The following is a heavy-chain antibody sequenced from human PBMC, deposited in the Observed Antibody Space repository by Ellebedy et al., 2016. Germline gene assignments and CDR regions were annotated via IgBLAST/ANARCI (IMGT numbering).Heavy chain of an antibody. V-gene: IGHV4-61*08. Sequence: SETLSLXCTVSGGSISSGDYYWSWIRQPPGKGLEWIGYIYYSGSTNYNPSLKSRVTISVDTSKNQFSLKLSSVTAADTAVYYCARGAWFNPWGQGTLVTVSS. CDR3: ARGAWFNP. CDR1: GGSISSGDYY. CDR2: IYYSGST. J-gene: IGHJ5*02.